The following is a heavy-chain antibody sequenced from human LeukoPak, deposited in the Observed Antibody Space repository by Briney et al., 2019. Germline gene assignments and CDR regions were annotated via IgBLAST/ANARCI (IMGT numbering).Heavy chain of an antibody. CDR3: ARLPTVTTDFDY. CDR2: IYPADSTA. Sequence: GESLKISCKASGYSFTTYWIGWVRQVPGKGLEWVGIIYPADSTAKYSPSFQGQVTISADKSISTAYLQWSSLKASDTAMYYCARLPTVTTDFDYWGQGTLVTVSS. V-gene: IGHV5-51*01. D-gene: IGHD4-17*01. J-gene: IGHJ4*02. CDR1: GYSFTTYW.